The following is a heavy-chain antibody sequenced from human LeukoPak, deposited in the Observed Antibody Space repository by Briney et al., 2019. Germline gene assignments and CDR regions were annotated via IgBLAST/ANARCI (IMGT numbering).Heavy chain of an antibody. CDR2: IYYSGST. Sequence: SETLSLTCTVSGGSISSSSYYWGWIRQPPGKGLEWIGSIYYSGSTYYNPSLKSRVTMSVDTSKNQLPPNLTSVTASDTAVYYCAGERGPYYHYFDYWGQGTLVTVSS. J-gene: IGHJ4*02. V-gene: IGHV4-39*06. D-gene: IGHD1-26*01. CDR1: GGSISSSSYY. CDR3: AGERGPYYHYFDY.